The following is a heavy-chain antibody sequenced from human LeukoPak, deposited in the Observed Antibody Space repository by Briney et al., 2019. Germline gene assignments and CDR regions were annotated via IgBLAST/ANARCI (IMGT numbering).Heavy chain of an antibody. CDR1: GYTFTGYY. CDR2: INPNSGGT. D-gene: IGHD4-17*01. CDR3: ARGDYGDYGRAAFDI. Sequence: ASVKVSCKASGYTFTGYYMHWVRQAPGQGLEWMGWINPNSGGTNYAQKFQSRVTMTRDTSISTAYMELSRLRSDDTAVYYCARGDYGDYGRAAFDIWGQGTMVTVSS. J-gene: IGHJ3*02. V-gene: IGHV1-2*02.